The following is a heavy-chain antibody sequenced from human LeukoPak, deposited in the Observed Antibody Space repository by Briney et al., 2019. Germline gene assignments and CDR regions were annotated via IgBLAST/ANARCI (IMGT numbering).Heavy chain of an antibody. V-gene: IGHV4-39*01. CDR2: IYYSGTT. CDR3: ARRTTGTHDDAFDI. CDR1: GGSISSSSYY. Sequence: SETLSLTCTVSGGSISSSSYYWGWIRQPPGKGLEWIGSIYYSGTTYYNPSLKSRVTISVDTSKNQFSLKLSSVTATDTAVYYCARRTTGTHDDAFDIWGQGTKVTVSS. D-gene: IGHD1-1*01. J-gene: IGHJ3*02.